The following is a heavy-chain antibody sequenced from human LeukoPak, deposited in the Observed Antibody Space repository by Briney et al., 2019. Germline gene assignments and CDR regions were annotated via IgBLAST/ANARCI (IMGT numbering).Heavy chain of an antibody. D-gene: IGHD1-14*01. Sequence: GGSLRLSCAASGFTFSSYAMSWVRQAPGKGLEWVAFIRYDGSNKYYADSVKGRFTISRDNSKNTLYLQMNSLRAEDTAAYYCAKGGRTLTPWDYWGQGTLVTVSS. CDR3: AKGGRTLTPWDY. CDR1: GFTFSSYA. CDR2: IRYDGSNK. V-gene: IGHV3-30*02. J-gene: IGHJ4*02.